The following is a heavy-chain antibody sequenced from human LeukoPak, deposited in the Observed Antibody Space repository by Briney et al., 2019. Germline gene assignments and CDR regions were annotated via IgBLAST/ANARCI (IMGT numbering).Heavy chain of an antibody. V-gene: IGHV1-18*01. Sequence: ASVKVSCKASGYTFTSYGISWVRQAPGQGLEWMGWISAYNGNTNYAQKLQGRVTMTTDTSTSTAYMELRSLRSDDTAVYYCASFKTNYDFWSGYYIPPYYFDYWGQGTLVTVSS. CDR2: ISAYNGNT. J-gene: IGHJ4*02. D-gene: IGHD3-3*01. CDR1: GYTFTSYG. CDR3: ASFKTNYDFWSGYYIPPYYFDY.